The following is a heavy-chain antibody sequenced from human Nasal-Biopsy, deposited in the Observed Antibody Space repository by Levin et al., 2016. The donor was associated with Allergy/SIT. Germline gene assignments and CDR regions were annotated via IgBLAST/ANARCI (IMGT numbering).Heavy chain of an antibody. J-gene: IGHJ6*02. CDR3: ARDAGYCTAGSCAYYYGMDV. CDR2: IYSDGTT. V-gene: IGHV3-66*01. D-gene: IGHD2-8*02. CDR1: GFTISSVY. Sequence: GGSLRLSCAASGFTISSVYMSWVRQAPGKGLEWVAGIYSDGTTKYGDSVKGRFTISRDNSKNTLYLQMNSLRPEDASVYYCARDAGYCTAGSCAYYYGMDVWGQGTTVTVSS.